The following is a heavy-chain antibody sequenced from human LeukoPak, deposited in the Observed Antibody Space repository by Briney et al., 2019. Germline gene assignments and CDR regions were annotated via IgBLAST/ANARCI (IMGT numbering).Heavy chain of an antibody. J-gene: IGHJ4*02. D-gene: IGHD2-21*02. CDR3: AKSPKPVTAALYFDY. V-gene: IGHV3-23*01. Sequence: PTGGSLRLSCAASGFTFSSYAMSWVRQAPGKGLEWVSTISTSGTTTNYADSVKGRFTISRDNSRNTLSLQMNSLRAEDTALYYCAKSPKPVTAALYFDYWGQGALVTVSS. CDR1: GFTFSSYA. CDR2: ISTSGTTT.